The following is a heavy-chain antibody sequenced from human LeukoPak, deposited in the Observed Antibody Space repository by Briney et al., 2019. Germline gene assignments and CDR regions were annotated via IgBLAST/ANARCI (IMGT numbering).Heavy chain of an antibody. D-gene: IGHD6-13*01. CDR2: ISYDGGNK. V-gene: IGHV3-30*18. CDR3: AKGDSSSWYYFDY. CDR1: GFTFSSYG. J-gene: IGHJ4*02. Sequence: GRSLRLSCAASGFTFSSYGMHWVRQAPGKGLEWVAVISYDGGNKYYADSVKGRFTISRDNSKNTLYLQMNSLRAEDTAVYYCAKGDSSSWYYFDYWGQGTLVTVSS.